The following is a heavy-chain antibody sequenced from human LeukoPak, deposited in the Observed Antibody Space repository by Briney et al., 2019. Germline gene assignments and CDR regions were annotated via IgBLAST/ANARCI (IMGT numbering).Heavy chain of an antibody. V-gene: IGHV4-39*07. CDR2: IYYNEAT. CDR3: TREHRWLSQTSPGDS. D-gene: IGHD6-19*01. J-gene: IGHJ4*02. CDR1: GGSMKSSDYY. Sequence: SETLSLTCSVSGGSMKSSDYYWGWIRQPPGKGLEWVGTIYYNEATQYNPSLESRVTISVDTSKNQFSLRLSSVTAADTAVYFCTREHRWLSQTSPGDSWGQGILVTVSS.